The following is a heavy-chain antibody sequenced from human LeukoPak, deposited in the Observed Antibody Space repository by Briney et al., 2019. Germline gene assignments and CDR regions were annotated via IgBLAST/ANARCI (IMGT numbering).Heavy chain of an antibody. CDR2: ISGSGGST. Sequence: GGSLRLSCAASGFTFSSYAMSWVRQAPGKGLEWVSAISGSGGSTYYADSVKGRFTISRDNAKNSLYLQMNSLRAEDTAVYYCARDPHSGYYVDYWGQGTLVTVSS. J-gene: IGHJ4*02. CDR1: GFTFSSYA. CDR3: ARDPHSGYYVDY. D-gene: IGHD3-22*01. V-gene: IGHV3-23*01.